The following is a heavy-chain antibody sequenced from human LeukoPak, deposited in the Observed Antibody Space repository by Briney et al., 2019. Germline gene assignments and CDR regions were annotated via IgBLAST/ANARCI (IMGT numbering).Heavy chain of an antibody. V-gene: IGHV4-34*01. CDR2: INHSGST. CDR1: GGSFSGYY. CDR3: ARTYYYYYYMDV. Sequence: SETLSLTCAVYGGSFSGYYWSWIRQPPGKGLEWIGEINHSGSTNYNPSLKSRVTISVDTSKNQFSLKLSSVTAADTAVYCCARTYYYYYYMDVWGKGTTVTVSS. J-gene: IGHJ6*03.